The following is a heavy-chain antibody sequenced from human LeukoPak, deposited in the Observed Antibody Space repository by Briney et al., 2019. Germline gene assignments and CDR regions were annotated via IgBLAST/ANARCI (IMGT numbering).Heavy chain of an antibody. V-gene: IGHV4-4*08. D-gene: IGHD6-19*01. Sequence: SETLSLTCTVSGGSISTYYWSWIRQSPGKGLEWIADISASGGTNYNPSLGSRVTVSIDSSKNQFSLKLSSVTAADTAVFYCARSPHNSAWYEKWFDPWGQGTLVTVSS. J-gene: IGHJ5*02. CDR3: ARSPHNSAWYEKWFDP. CDR1: GGSISTYY. CDR2: ISASGGT.